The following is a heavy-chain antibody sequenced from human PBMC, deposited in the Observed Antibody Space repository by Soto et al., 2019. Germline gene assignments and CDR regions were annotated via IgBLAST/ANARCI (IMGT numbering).Heavy chain of an antibody. CDR3: ARQEVGSPYYDFWSEFVD. V-gene: IGHV4-31*03. D-gene: IGHD3-3*01. J-gene: IGHJ4*02. Sequence: SETLSLTCTVSGCSISSGGYYWSWILQHPGKGLEWIGYIYYSGSTYYNPSLKSRVTISVDTSKNQFSLKLSSVTAADTAVYYCARQEVGSPYYDFWSEFVDWCQGTGVTVAS. CDR1: GCSISSGGYY. CDR2: IYYSGST.